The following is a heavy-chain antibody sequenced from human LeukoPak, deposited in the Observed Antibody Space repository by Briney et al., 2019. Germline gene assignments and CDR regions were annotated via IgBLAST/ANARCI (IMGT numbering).Heavy chain of an antibody. CDR1: GFTFSSFA. D-gene: IGHD6-13*01. Sequence: AESLTLSCAASGFTFSSFATSWVRQAPGKGLEWVAGISDSGSSTNYADSVTGRSIIYRDNSRDTLDLKMSRLRAEDTTVDYCAPDLTGSAWSRDDWGQGTLVTVSS. J-gene: IGHJ4*02. V-gene: IGHV3-23*01. CDR2: ISDSGSST. CDR3: APDLTGSAWSRDD.